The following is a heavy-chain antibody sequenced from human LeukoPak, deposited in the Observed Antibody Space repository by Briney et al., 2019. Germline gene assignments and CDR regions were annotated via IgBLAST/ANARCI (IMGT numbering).Heavy chain of an antibody. CDR1: GGSISSYY. Sequence: SETLSLTCTVSGGSISSYYWSWIRQPAGKGLEWIGRIYTSGSTNYNPSLKSRVTMSVDTSKNQFSLKLSSVTAADTAVYYCARDLPPAASANWFDPWGQGTLVTISS. V-gene: IGHV4-4*07. CDR3: ARDLPPAASANWFDP. CDR2: IYTSGST. J-gene: IGHJ5*02. D-gene: IGHD2-2*01.